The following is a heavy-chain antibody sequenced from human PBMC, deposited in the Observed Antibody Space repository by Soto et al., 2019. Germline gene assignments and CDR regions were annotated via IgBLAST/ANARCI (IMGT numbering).Heavy chain of an antibody. V-gene: IGHV4-61*08. D-gene: IGHD2-15*01. Sequence: KPSETLSLTCTVSGASVTSGGFHWSWIRQPPGKGLEWIGFIIFSGTTKYNPSLESRVTMSFDTSKNQFLLKLSSVTAADTAVYYCARTRNGGSWAAWFWGQGTLVTVSS. CDR2: IIFSGTT. CDR1: GASVTSGGFH. CDR3: ARTRNGGSWAAWF. J-gene: IGHJ4*02.